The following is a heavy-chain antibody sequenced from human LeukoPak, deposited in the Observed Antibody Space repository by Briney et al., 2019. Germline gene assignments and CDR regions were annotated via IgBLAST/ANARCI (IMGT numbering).Heavy chain of an antibody. V-gene: IGHV4-30-2*01. J-gene: IGHJ6*02. CDR1: GGSISSGGYS. CDR2: IYHSGST. CDR3: ARHRRNSGRGTYYYYGMDV. D-gene: IGHD6-19*01. Sequence: SETLSLTCAVSGGSISSGGYSWSWIRQPPGKGLEWIGYIYHSGSTYYNPSLKSRVTISVDRSKNQFSLKLSSVTAADTAVYYCARHRRNSGRGTYYYYGMDVWGQGTTVTVSS.